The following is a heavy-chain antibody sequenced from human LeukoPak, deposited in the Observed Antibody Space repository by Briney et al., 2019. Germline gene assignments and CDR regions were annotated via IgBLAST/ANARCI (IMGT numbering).Heavy chain of an antibody. CDR2: ISYDGSNK. V-gene: IGHV3-30-3*01. D-gene: IGHD3-22*01. Sequence: GGSLRLSCAASGFTFSSYAMHCVRQAPGKGLEWVAVISYDGSNKYYADSVKGRFTISRDNSKNTLYLQMNSLRAEDTAVYYCAKDALYVYYDSSGYSFGYFDYWGQGTLVTVSS. J-gene: IGHJ4*02. CDR3: AKDALYVYYDSSGYSFGYFDY. CDR1: GFTFSSYA.